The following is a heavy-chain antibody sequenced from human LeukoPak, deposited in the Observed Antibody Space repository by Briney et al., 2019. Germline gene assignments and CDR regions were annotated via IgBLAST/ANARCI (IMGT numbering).Heavy chain of an antibody. CDR2: INHSGSN. J-gene: IGHJ6*04. V-gene: IGHV4-34*01. D-gene: IGHD1-26*01. Sequence: SETLSLTCAVYVGSFRGQYSSWIRHPPGKGREWIGKINHSGSNNYNQTFKSRVTISVDTSQKQFSLKLGSVTAADTAGYHCGIAPGGSGSYYRGYYFYGMDVWGEGATVTVSS. CDR3: GIAPGGSGSYYRGYYFYGMDV. CDR1: VGSFRGQY.